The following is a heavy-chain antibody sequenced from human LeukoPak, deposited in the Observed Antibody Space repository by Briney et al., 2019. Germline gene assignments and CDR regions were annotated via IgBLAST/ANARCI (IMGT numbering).Heavy chain of an antibody. CDR1: GGSVSSYY. D-gene: IGHD2/OR15-2a*01. CDR3: ARLSHKWFDP. V-gene: IGHV4-59*02. CDR2: IYYSGST. J-gene: IGHJ5*02. Sequence: PSALLSLTCTVSGGSVSSYYWSWIRQPPGKGLEWIGYIYYSGSTTYNPSLKSRVTISVDTSKNQFSLKLSSVTAADTAVYYCARLSHKWFDPWGKGTLVTVS.